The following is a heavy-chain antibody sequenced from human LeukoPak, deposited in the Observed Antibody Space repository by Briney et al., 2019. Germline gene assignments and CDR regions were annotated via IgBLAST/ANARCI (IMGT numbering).Heavy chain of an antibody. CDR3: AKDAYYDILTGYYLSFDY. Sequence: GGSLRLSCAASGFTFSSYAMNWVRQAPGKGLEWVSGISGSGGNTYYTDSVKGRFTISRDNSKNTLYLQMNSLRAEDTAVYYCAKDAYYDILTGYYLSFDYWGQGTPVTVSS. V-gene: IGHV3-23*01. CDR2: ISGSGGNT. CDR1: GFTFSSYA. J-gene: IGHJ4*02. D-gene: IGHD3-9*01.